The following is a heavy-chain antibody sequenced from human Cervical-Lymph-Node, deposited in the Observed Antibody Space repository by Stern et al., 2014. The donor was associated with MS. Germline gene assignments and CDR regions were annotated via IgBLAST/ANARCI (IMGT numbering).Heavy chain of an antibody. CDR3: ANRDMGYTYGRHDS. CDR2: IIPMFGTP. J-gene: IGHJ4*02. D-gene: IGHD5-12*01. Sequence: VQLVESGAEVKKPGSSVKVSCKASGGTFNNHVISWVRQARGQGLEWMGGIIPMFGTPNYAWKFQGRVTIIADKSTSTVHMVLRNLNDEDTAMYYCANRDMGYTYGRHDSWGQGTLVTVS. V-gene: IGHV1-69*06. CDR1: GGTFNNHV.